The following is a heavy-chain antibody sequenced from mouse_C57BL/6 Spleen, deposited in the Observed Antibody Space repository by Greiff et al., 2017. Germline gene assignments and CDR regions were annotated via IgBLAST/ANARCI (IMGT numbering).Heavy chain of an antibody. V-gene: IGHV1-39*01. CDR2: INPNYGTT. CDR3: ARGGNWDYFDY. CDR1: GYSFTDYN. D-gene: IGHD4-1*01. J-gene: IGHJ2*01. Sequence: LMESGPELVKPGASVKISCKASGYSFTDYNMNWVKQSNGKSLEWIGVINPNYGTTSYNQKFKGKSTWTVDKSSSTAYMQLSSLTSEDSAVYYCARGGNWDYFDYWGQGTTLTVSS.